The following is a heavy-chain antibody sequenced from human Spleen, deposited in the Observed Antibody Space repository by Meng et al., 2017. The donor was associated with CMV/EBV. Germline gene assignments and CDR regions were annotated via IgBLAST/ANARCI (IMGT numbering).Heavy chain of an antibody. CDR1: GFSFSDYS. J-gene: IGHJ4*02. CDR3: ARDQEEQLADY. Sequence: GESLKISCTASGFSFSDYSMSWLRQAPGRGLEWVANIKEDGSMKYYVDSVKGRFTISRDNAKKPLYLQMNSLRAEDTAVYYCARDQEEQLADYWGQGTLVTVSS. CDR2: IKEDGSMK. V-gene: IGHV3-7*01. D-gene: IGHD6-6*01.